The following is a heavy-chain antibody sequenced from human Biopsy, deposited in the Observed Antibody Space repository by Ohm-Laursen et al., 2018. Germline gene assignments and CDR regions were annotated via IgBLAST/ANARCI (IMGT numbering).Heavy chain of an antibody. CDR1: GVSISVDGYY. CDR2: IYHSGTT. J-gene: IGHJ4*02. Sequence: SDTLSLTCAVSGVSISVDGYYWAWIRQLPGKGLDWIGYIYHSGTTYYNPSPKSRLTMSVDTSKNEFSLRLRSVTAADTAVYFCATFRASWDTTQGGDYWGQGTLVTVSS. CDR3: ATFRASWDTTQGGDY. V-gene: IGHV4-31*11. D-gene: IGHD1-26*01.